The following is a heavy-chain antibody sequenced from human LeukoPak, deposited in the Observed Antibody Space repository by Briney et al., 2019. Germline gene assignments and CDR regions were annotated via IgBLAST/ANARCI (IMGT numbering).Heavy chain of an antibody. V-gene: IGHV4-39*01. D-gene: IGHD3-3*01. Sequence: SETLSLTCTVSGGSISGYYWSWIRQPPGKGLEWIGSIYYSGSTYYNPSLKSRVTISVDTSKNQFSLKLSSVTAADTAVYYCARHMYDFWSGYKNDAFDIWGQGTMVTVSS. CDR2: IYYSGST. CDR3: ARHMYDFWSGYKNDAFDI. CDR1: GGSISGYY. J-gene: IGHJ3*02.